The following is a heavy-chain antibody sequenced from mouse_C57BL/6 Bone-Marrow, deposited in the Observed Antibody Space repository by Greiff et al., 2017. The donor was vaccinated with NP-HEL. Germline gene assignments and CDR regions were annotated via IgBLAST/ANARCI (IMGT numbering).Heavy chain of an antibody. CDR1: GYSITSGYY. D-gene: IGHD2-1*01. Sequence: VQLQESGPGLVKPSQSLSLTCSVTGYSITSGYYWNWIRQFPGNKLEWMGYISYDGRNNYNPSPKNPISITRDTSKNQFFLKLNSVTTEDTATYYCARVGIYYGNYGDWGQGTLVTVSA. CDR2: ISYDGRN. CDR3: ARVGIYYGNYGD. J-gene: IGHJ3*01. V-gene: IGHV3-6*01.